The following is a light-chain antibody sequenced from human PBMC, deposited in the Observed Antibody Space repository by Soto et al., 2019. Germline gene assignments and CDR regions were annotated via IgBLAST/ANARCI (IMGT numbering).Light chain of an antibody. Sequence: DIQMTQSPSTLSASVGDRVTITCRASQSISDWLAWYQQRSGKAPKLLIYKASSLQSGVPPRFGGSGSGTEFTLTISSLQPDDFATYYCQQYNRFPYTFGQGTKLEIK. CDR3: QQYNRFPYT. CDR1: QSISDW. V-gene: IGKV1-5*03. J-gene: IGKJ2*01. CDR2: KAS.